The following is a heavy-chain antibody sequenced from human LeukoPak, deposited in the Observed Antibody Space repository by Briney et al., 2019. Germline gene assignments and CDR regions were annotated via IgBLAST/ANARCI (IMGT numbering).Heavy chain of an antibody. V-gene: IGHV3-23*01. D-gene: IGHD2-15*01. J-gene: IGHJ4*02. CDR2: ISGSGAST. CDR1: EFTFSNYA. CDR3: AKDKASVAAKGPFDY. Sequence: GGSLRLSCAASEFTFSNYAMTWVRQAPGKGLEWVSSISGSGASTYYADSVKGRFTISRDNSKNTLYLQFNSLRAEDTAVYYCAKDKASVAAKGPFDYWGQGTLVTASS.